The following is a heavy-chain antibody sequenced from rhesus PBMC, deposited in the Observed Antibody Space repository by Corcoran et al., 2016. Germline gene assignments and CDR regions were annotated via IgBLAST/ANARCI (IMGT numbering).Heavy chain of an antibody. D-gene: IGHD3-3*01. J-gene: IGHJ5-2*02. V-gene: IGHV3S25*01. CDR3: AKNYNIWTGYLYNSLDV. CDR1: GFTFLRYW. CDR2: INSGGGST. Sequence: EVQLVESGGGLAKPGGALRLSCAASGFTFLRYWMNWVRQAPGKGLEWVSAINSGGGSTYYADSVKGRFTISRDNSKNTLSLQMNSLRAEDTAVYYCAKNYNIWTGYLYNSLDVWGRGVLVTVSS.